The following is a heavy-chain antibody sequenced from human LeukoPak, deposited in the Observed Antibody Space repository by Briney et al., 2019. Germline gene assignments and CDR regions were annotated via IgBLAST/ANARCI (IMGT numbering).Heavy chain of an antibody. J-gene: IGHJ6*03. Sequence: GGSLRLSCAASGFTFSSYAMSWVRQAPGKGLEWVSAISGSGGSTYYADSVKGRFTISRDNSKNTLYLQMNSLRAEDTAVYYCAKPFVDISGSILLYYYYYMDVWGKGTTVTVSS. CDR3: AKPFVDISGSILLYYYYYMDV. V-gene: IGHV3-23*01. CDR1: GFTFSSYA. D-gene: IGHD3-22*01. CDR2: ISGSGGST.